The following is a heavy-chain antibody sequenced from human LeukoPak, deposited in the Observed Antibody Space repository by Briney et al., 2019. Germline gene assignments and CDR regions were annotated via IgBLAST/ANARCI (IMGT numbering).Heavy chain of an antibody. CDR3: ARGPYKDFWSGYSDY. CDR2: ISSSSTTI. J-gene: IGHJ4*02. CDR1: GFIFSSYS. Sequence: GGSLRLSCSASGFIFSSYSMNWVRQAPGKGLEWVSYISSSSTTIYYADSVKGRFTISRDNAKNSLYLQTNSLRVADTAVYYCARGPYKDFWSGYSDYWGQGTLVTVSS. V-gene: IGHV3-48*01. D-gene: IGHD3-3*01.